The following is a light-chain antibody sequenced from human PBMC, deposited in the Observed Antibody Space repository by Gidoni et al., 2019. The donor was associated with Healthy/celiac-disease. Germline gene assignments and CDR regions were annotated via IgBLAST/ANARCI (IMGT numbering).Light chain of an antibody. Sequence: SSELTQPPSVSVSPGQTASITCSGDKLGDKFASWYQQKPGQSPVLVIYQDRKRPSGIPERFSGSNSGNTATLTISGTPAMDEADYYCQASDSSTVVFGGGTKLTVL. CDR2: QDR. CDR1: KLGDKF. J-gene: IGLJ2*01. CDR3: QASDSSTVV. V-gene: IGLV3-1*01.